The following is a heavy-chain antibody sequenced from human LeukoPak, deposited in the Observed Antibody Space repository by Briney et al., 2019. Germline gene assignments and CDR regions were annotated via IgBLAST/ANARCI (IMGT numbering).Heavy chain of an antibody. CDR1: GGSISSGSYY. CDR2: IYTSGST. J-gene: IGHJ3*02. Sequence: SETLSLTCTVSGGSISSGSYYCSWIRQPAGKGLEWIGRIYTSGSTNYNPSPTSRVTISVDTSKNQFSLKLRSVTAADTAVYYCAREGIFGVVTVPAFDIWGQGTMVTVSS. CDR3: AREGIFGVVTVPAFDI. D-gene: IGHD3-3*01. V-gene: IGHV4-61*02.